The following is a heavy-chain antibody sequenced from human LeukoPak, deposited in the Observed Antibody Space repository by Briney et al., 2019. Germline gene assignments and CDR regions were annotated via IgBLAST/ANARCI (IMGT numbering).Heavy chain of an antibody. J-gene: IGHJ4*02. V-gene: IGHV3-7*04. D-gene: IGHD4-17*01. CDR3: ARALDYGDYPLGY. CDR1: GFSFSTYW. Sequence: PGGSLRLSCAASGFSFSTYWMAWVRQAPGKGLEGVATIDGDGSAKDYVDSVKGRFTISRDNAKNSLYLQMNSLRAEDTAVYYCARALDYGDYPLGYWGQGTLVTVSS. CDR2: IDGDGSAK.